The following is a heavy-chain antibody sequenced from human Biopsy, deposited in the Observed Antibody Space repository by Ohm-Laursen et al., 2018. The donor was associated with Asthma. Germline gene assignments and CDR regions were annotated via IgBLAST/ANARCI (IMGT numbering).Heavy chain of an antibody. CDR3: ARRITIFGVVQKDHGMDA. V-gene: IGHV4-39*01. CDR1: GGSMTPTSHY. J-gene: IGHJ6*02. D-gene: IGHD3-3*01. CDR2: ISYGGKT. Sequence: SDTLSLTCTVSGGSMTPTSHYWDWIRQAPGKGLEWIGYISYGGKTSYNPSLKNRVPISRDTSKNQFSLRLTSVTAADTAVYFCARRITIFGVVQKDHGMDAWGQGTTVIVSS.